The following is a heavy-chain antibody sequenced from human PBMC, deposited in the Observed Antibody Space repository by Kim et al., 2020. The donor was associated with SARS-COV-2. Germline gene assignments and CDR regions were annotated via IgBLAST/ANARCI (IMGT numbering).Heavy chain of an antibody. J-gene: IGHJ6*02. V-gene: IGHV1-2*04. CDR2: INPNSGGT. D-gene: IGHD3-22*01. CDR1: GYTFTGYY. CDR3: AREGLLPPHYYYYYGMDV. Sequence: ASVKVSCKASGYTFTGYYMHWVRQAPGQGLEWMGCINPNSGGTNYAQKFQGWVTMTRDTSISTAYMELSRLRSDDTAVYYCAREGLLPPHYYYYYGMDVWGQGTTVTVSS.